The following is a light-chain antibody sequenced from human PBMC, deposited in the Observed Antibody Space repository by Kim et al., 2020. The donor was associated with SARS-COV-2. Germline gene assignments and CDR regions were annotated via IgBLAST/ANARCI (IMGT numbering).Light chain of an antibody. Sequence: SELTQDPAVSVALGQTVRITCQGDSLRSYYATWYQQKPGQAPILVIYGKNNRPSGIPDRFSGSSPGNTTSLTITGTQAGDEAEYYCNSRDSNDNVVFGG. CDR3: NSRDSNDNVV. J-gene: IGLJ2*01. CDR1: SLRSYY. V-gene: IGLV3-19*01. CDR2: GKN.